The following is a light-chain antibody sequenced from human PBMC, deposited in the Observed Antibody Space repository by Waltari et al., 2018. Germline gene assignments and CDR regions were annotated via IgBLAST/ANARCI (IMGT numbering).Light chain of an antibody. Sequence: EVVLTQSPGTLSLSPGERATLSCRASQSVSGALAWYQQNPGQAPRLLIYGASNRATGIPYRFSGSGSGTDFSLIISRLEPEDFAVYYCQHYVSLPVTFGQGTKVEIK. V-gene: IGKV3-20*01. J-gene: IGKJ1*01. CDR3: QHYVSLPVT. CDR1: QSVSGA. CDR2: GAS.